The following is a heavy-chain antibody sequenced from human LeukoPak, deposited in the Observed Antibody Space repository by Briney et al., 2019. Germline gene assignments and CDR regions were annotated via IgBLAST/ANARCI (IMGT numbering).Heavy chain of an antibody. CDR3: ARDSGLLLVGNFDY. CDR1: RFTFDDYG. V-gene: IGHV3-20*04. Sequence: PGGSLRLSCAASRFTFDDYGMSWVRQAPGKGLEWVSGIKWNGGSTGYADSVKGRFTISRDNAKNSLYLQMNSLRAEDTAVYYCARDSGLLLVGNFDYWGQGTLVTVSS. CDR2: IKWNGGST. D-gene: IGHD3-3*01. J-gene: IGHJ4*02.